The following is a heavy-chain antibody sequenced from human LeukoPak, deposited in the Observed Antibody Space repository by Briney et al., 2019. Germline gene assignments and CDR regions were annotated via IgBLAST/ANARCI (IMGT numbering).Heavy chain of an antibody. CDR3: AKDLDYGDYASGY. CDR1: GFTFSSYA. CDR2: ISGSGGST. V-gene: IGHV3-23*01. J-gene: IGHJ4*02. D-gene: IGHD4-17*01. Sequence: GGSLRLPCAASGFTFSSYAMSWVRQAPGKGLEWVSAISGSGGSTYYADSVKGRFTISRDNSKNTLYLQMNSLRAEDTAVYYCAKDLDYGDYASGYWGQGTLVTVSS.